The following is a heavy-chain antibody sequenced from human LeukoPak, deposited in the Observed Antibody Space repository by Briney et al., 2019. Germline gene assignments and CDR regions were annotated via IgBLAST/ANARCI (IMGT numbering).Heavy chain of an antibody. D-gene: IGHD3-16*01. CDR2: IQYDGSNK. Sequence: GGSLRLSCAASGFTFSNYGMHWVRQAPGKGLEWVAFIQYDGSNKYYADSVKGRFTISRDNSKNTLYLQMNSLRAEDTAVYYCAKDIWGMAISYAFDIWGQGTMVTVSS. V-gene: IGHV3-30*02. CDR1: GFTFSNYG. CDR3: AKDIWGMAISYAFDI. J-gene: IGHJ3*02.